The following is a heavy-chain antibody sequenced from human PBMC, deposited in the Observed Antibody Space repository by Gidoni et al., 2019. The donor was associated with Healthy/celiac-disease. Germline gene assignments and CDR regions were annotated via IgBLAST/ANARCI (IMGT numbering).Heavy chain of an antibody. J-gene: IGHJ4*02. CDR1: GLPFDDYG. Sequence: EVQLVESGGGVVRPGGSLRLSCAASGLPFDDYGMSWVRQAPGKGLGWVFGINWNGGSTGYADSVKGRFTISRDNAKNSLYLQMNSLRAEDTALYHCARDLDWGAEGFDYWGQGTLVTVSS. D-gene: IGHD7-27*01. CDR2: INWNGGST. CDR3: ARDLDWGAEGFDY. V-gene: IGHV3-20*01.